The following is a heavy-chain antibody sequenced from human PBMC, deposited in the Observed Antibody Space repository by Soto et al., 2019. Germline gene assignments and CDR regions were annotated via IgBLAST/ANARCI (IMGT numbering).Heavy chain of an antibody. D-gene: IGHD3-22*01. Sequence: SEILSLTCTVSGGSISSSSYYWGWIRQPPGKGLEWIGSIYYSGNTYYNPSLKSRVTISVDTSKNQFSLKLSSVTAADTAVYYCARHLLLYYYDSSGYYLRDAFDIWGQGTMVTVSS. CDR3: ARHLLLYYYDSSGYYLRDAFDI. J-gene: IGHJ3*02. CDR2: IYYSGNT. CDR1: GGSISSSSYY. V-gene: IGHV4-39*01.